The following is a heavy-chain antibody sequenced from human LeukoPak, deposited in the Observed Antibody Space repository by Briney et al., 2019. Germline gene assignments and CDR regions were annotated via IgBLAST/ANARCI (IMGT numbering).Heavy chain of an antibody. CDR2: IKQDGSEK. J-gene: IGHJ6*04. CDR1: GFIFSSYW. CDR3: ASLWFGESNYYYGVDV. Sequence: PGGSLRLSCAASGFIFSSYWMSWVRQAPGTGLEWVANIKQDGSEKYYVDSVKGRFTISRDNAKNSLYLQMSSLRAEDTAVYYCASLWFGESNYYYGVDVWGKGTTVTVSS. V-gene: IGHV3-7*03. D-gene: IGHD3-10*01.